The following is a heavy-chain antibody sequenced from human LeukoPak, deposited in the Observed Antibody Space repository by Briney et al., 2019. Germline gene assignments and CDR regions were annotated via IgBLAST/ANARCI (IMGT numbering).Heavy chain of an antibody. J-gene: IGHJ5*02. CDR3: ARGLGKYYDSEIWGLFGWFDP. CDR2: IHHSGST. Sequence: PSETLSLTCAVYGGSFTGYYWSWIRQPPGKWLEWIGEIHHSGSTNYNPSLKSRVTMSVDTSKNQFSLKLNSLTAADTAVYYCARGLGKYYDSEIWGLFGWFDPWGQGTLVTVSS. CDR1: GGSFTGYY. V-gene: IGHV4-34*01. D-gene: IGHD3-10*01.